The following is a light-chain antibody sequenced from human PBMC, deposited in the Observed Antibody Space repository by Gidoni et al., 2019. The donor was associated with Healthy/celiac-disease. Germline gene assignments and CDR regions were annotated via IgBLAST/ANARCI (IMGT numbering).Light chain of an antibody. Sequence: NFMLTQPHSVSESPGKTVTISCTRSSGSIASNYLQWYQQRPVSAPTTVIYEDNQRPSGVPDRFSGSIDSSSNSASLTISGLKTEDEADYYCQSYDSSNVVFGGGTKLTVL. CDR2: EDN. J-gene: IGLJ2*01. CDR1: SGSIASNY. V-gene: IGLV6-57*04. CDR3: QSYDSSNVV.